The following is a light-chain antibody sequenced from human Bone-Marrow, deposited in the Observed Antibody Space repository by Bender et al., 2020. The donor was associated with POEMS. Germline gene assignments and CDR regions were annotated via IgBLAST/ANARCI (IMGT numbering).Light chain of an antibody. CDR2: DTS. J-gene: IGLJ1*01. V-gene: IGLV3-21*03. CDR1: NIGNKN. Sequence: SYVLTQPPSVSVAPGKTARITCGGNNIGNKNVHWYQQKPGQAPALVVFDTSVRPSGIPERFSGSSSGNTATLTITRVEAGDEADYYCQVWDSSSDHQVFGPGTWVIVL. CDR3: QVWDSSSDHQV.